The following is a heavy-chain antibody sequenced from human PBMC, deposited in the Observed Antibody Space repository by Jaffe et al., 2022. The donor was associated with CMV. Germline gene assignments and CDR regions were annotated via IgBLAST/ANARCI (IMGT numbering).Heavy chain of an antibody. CDR3: ARDRSHYDILTGYYSGWFDP. CDR2: ISSSGSTI. D-gene: IGHD3-9*01. V-gene: IGHV3-48*03. J-gene: IGHJ5*02. CDR1: GFTFSSYE. Sequence: EVQLVESGGGLVQPGGSLRLSCAASGFTFSSYEMNWVRQAPGKGLEWVSYISSSGSTIYYADSVKGRFTISRDNAKNSLYLQMNSLRAEDTAVYYCARDRSHYDILTGYYSGWFDPWGQGTLVTVSS.